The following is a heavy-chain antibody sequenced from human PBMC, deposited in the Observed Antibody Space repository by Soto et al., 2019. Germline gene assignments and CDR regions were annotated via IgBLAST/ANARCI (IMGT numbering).Heavy chain of an antibody. CDR3: ARHVAQWHWSPPASRDGYTIDY. CDR1: GGSISSSSYC. Sequence: SETLSLTCTVSGGSISSSSYCWGWIRQPPGKGLEWIGSIYYSGSTYYNPSLKSRVTISVDTSKNQFSLKLSSVTAADTAVYYCARHVAQWHWSPPASRDGYTIDYWVQGTLVTVSS. D-gene: IGHD5-12*01. J-gene: IGHJ4*02. CDR2: IYYSGST. V-gene: IGHV4-39*01.